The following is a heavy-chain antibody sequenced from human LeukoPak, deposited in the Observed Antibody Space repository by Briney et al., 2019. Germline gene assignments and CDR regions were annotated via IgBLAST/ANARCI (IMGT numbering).Heavy chain of an antibody. V-gene: IGHV3-53*01. CDR2: IYSGGST. Sequence: GGSLRLSCAASGFTVSSNYMSWVRQAPGKGLEWVSVIYSGGSTYYADSVKGRFTISRDNSKNTLYLQMNSLRAEDTARYYCARDYCSTTTCLDYWGQGTLVTVSS. CDR3: ARDYCSTTTCLDY. D-gene: IGHD1-1*01. CDR1: GFTVSSNY. J-gene: IGHJ4*02.